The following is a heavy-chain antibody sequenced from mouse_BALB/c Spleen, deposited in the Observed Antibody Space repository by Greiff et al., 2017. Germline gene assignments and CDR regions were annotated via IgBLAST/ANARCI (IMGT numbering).Heavy chain of an antibody. Sequence: VQLQQSGPQLVRPGASVKISCKASGYSFTSYWMHWVKQRPGQGLEWIGMIDPSDSETRLNQKFKDKATLTVDKSSSTAYMQLSSPTSEDSAVYYCARDGYRAMDDWGQGTSVTVSS. J-gene: IGHJ4*01. V-gene: IGHV1S126*01. CDR3: ARDGYRAMDD. D-gene: IGHD1-2*01. CDR1: GYSFTSYW. CDR2: IDPSDSET.